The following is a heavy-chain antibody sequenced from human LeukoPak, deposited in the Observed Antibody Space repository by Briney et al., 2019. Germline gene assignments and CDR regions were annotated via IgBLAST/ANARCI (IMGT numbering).Heavy chain of an antibody. CDR1: GGSVSSGSYY. CDR3: ARAELRYFDWLAPFDY. CDR2: IYYSGST. J-gene: IGHJ4*02. Sequence: NPSETLSLTCTVSGGSVSSGSYYWSWIRQPPGKGLEWIGYIYYSGSTNYNPSLKSRVTISVDTSKNQFSLKLSSVTAADTAVYYCARAELRYFDWLAPFDYWGQGTLVTVSS. V-gene: IGHV4-61*01. D-gene: IGHD3-9*01.